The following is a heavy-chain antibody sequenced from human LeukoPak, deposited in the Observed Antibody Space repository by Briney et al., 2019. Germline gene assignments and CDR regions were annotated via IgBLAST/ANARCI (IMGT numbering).Heavy chain of an antibody. J-gene: IGHJ4*02. CDR1: GYTFTGYY. D-gene: IGHD1-26*01. CDR2: INPNSGGT. Sequence: GASVKVSCKASGYTFTGYYMHWVRQAPGQGLEWMGWINPNSGGTNYAQKFQGRVTMTRDTSNNTVYMDLTRLIFDDTAVYYCARDFEGATSFDYWGQGTLVTVSS. V-gene: IGHV1-2*02. CDR3: ARDFEGATSFDY.